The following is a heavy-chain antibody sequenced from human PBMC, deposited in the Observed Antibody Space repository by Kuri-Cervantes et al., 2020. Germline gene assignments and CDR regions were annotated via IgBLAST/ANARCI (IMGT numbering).Heavy chain of an antibody. Sequence: GSLRLSCTVSGGSVSSGSYYWSWIRQPPGKGLEWIGYIYYSGSTNYNPSLKSRVTISVDTSKNQFSLKLSSVTAADTAVYYCASLPSDSSSHPYFDYWGQGTLVTISS. D-gene: IGHD6-6*01. J-gene: IGHJ4*02. V-gene: IGHV4-61*01. CDR2: IYYSGST. CDR3: ASLPSDSSSHPYFDY. CDR1: GGSVSSGSYY.